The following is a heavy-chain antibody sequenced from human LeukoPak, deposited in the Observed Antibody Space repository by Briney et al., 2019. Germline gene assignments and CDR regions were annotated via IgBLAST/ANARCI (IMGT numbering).Heavy chain of an antibody. V-gene: IGHV1-18*01. J-gene: IGHJ4*02. Sequence: ASVKVSCKASGYTFTSYGISWVRQAPGQGLECMGWISAYSGNTKYAQNLQGRATMTTDTSTSTAYMELRSLRSDDTAVYYCARGYYYDSSGYYPDDYWGQGTLVTVSS. CDR3: ARGYYYDSSGYYPDDY. CDR1: GYTFTSYG. CDR2: ISAYSGNT. D-gene: IGHD3-22*01.